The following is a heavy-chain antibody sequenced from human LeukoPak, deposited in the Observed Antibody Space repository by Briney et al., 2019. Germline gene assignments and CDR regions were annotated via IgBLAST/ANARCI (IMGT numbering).Heavy chain of an antibody. CDR1: GFTFKNYA. CDR3: ARAKLEPAGTGAFDI. D-gene: IGHD6-19*01. J-gene: IGHJ3*02. CDR2: IYPHGDP. V-gene: IGHV3-23*01. Sequence: GGSLRLSCTTSGFTFKNYAMTWVRQAPGKGLEWVSAIYPHGDPHYADSVKGRFTISRDNSKHSLYMQMETLRAEDTALYYCARAKLEPAGTGAFDIWGPGTVVTVSS.